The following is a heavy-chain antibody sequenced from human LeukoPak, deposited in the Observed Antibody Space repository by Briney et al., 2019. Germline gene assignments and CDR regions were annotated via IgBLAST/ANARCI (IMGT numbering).Heavy chain of an antibody. CDR3: ARGRSPGTSMEYYYYMDV. Sequence: ASVTVSCTASGYTFTNYDINWVRQAPGQGLEWMGWMNPNSGTTGYAQKFLGRVTITRNTSISTTYMELSSLRSEDTAVYYCARGRSPGTSMEYYYYMDVWGKGTTVTVSS. CDR2: MNPNSGTT. CDR1: GYTFTNYD. J-gene: IGHJ6*03. D-gene: IGHD1-1*01. V-gene: IGHV1-8*03.